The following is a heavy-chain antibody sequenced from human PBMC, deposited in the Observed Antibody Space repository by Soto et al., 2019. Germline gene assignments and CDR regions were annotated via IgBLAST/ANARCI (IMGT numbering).Heavy chain of an antibody. V-gene: IGHV3-23*01. CDR3: ATHSSPLRYFDRFDY. J-gene: IGHJ4*02. D-gene: IGHD3-9*01. CDR2: ISGSGSST. CDR1: GFTFSSYA. Sequence: EVQLLESGGGLVQPGGSLRLSCAASGFTFSSYAMSWVRQSPGKGLEWVSAISGSGSSTYYADSVKGRFTISRDNSKNTLYLQMNSLRAEDTAVYYCATHSSPLRYFDRFDYWGQGTLVTVSS.